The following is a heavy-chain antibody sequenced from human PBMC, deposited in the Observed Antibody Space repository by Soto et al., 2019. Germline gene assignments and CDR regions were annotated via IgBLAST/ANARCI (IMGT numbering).Heavy chain of an antibody. D-gene: IGHD3-3*01. CDR2: MNPNSGNT. Sequence: QVQLVQSGAEVKKPGASVKVSCKASGYTFTSYDINWVRQATGQGLEWMGWMNPNSGNTGYAQKFQGRVTMTRNTSISTAYMERRSLRSEHAAVYYGARPLFQGSGYPAPDYWGQGTLVTVSS. V-gene: IGHV1-8*01. CDR1: GYTFTSYD. J-gene: IGHJ4*02. CDR3: ARPLFQGSGYPAPDY.